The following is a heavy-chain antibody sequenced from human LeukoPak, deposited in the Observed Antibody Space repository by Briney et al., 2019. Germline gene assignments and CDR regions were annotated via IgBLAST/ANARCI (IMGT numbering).Heavy chain of an antibody. Sequence: GGSLRLPCAASGFTVSSNYMSWVRQAPGKGLEWVSVIYSGGSTYYADSVRGRFSISRDNSKNTLYLQMNSLRAEDTALYYCATNFDAFDIWGQGTMVTVSS. CDR1: GFTVSSNY. CDR2: IYSGGST. J-gene: IGHJ3*02. CDR3: ATNFDAFDI. D-gene: IGHD1-7*01. V-gene: IGHV3-53*01.